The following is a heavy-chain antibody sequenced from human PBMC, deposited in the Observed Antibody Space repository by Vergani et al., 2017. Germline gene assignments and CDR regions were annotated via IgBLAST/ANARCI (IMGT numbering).Heavy chain of an antibody. Sequence: EVQLLQSEGAVIQPGGFLRLSCVASGFTFSSHAMSWVRQGHGQGLEWVSSINSDGSSTSYADSVKGRFTISRDNAKNTLYLQMNSLRAEDTAVYYCARGLLQCSSTSCYYYWGQGTLVTVSS. D-gene: IGHD2-2*01. V-gene: IGHV3-74*02. CDR3: ARGLLQCSSTSCYYY. CDR1: GFTFSSHA. CDR2: INSDGSST. J-gene: IGHJ4*02.